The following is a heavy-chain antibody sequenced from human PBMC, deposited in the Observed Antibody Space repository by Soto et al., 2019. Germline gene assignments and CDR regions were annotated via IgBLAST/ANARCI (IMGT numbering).Heavy chain of an antibody. CDR3: ARGEQYSGRIFDY. D-gene: IGHD1-26*01. CDR1: GDSVSSNSAG. J-gene: IGHJ4*01. CDR2: TYYRSKWYY. V-gene: IGHV6-1*01. Sequence: QTLSLTCAITGDSVSSNSAGWSWVRQSTSRGLEWLGRTYYRSKWYYEYAVSVRGRITINPDTSENQYSLQLNSVTPEDTAVYFCARGEQYSGRIFDYWGQGTLVTVSS.